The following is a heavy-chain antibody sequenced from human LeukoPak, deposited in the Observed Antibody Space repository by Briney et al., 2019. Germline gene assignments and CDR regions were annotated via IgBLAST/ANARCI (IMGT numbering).Heavy chain of an antibody. D-gene: IGHD3-3*01. Sequence: ASVKVSCKASGYTFTSYYMHWVRQAPGQGLEWMGIINPSGGSTSYARKFQGRVTMTRNTSISTAYMELSSLRSEDTAVYYCARVYYDFWSGYYLAMPRGYNWFDPWGQGTLVTVSS. J-gene: IGHJ5*02. CDR3: ARVYYDFWSGYYLAMPRGYNWFDP. CDR1: GYTFTSYY. V-gene: IGHV1-46*01. CDR2: INPSGGST.